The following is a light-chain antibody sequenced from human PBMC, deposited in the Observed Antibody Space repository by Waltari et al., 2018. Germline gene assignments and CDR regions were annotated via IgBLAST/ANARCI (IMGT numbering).Light chain of an antibody. CDR2: GAS. CDR1: QSVSSSY. Sequence: EIVLTQSPGTLSLSPGERATLSCRASQSVSSSYLAWYQQKPGQAPRLLIHGASSRATGIPDRFSGSGSGTDFTLTISRLEPEDFAVYYCQQYGRSWNTFGQGTKVEI. CDR3: QQYGRSWNT. J-gene: IGKJ2*01. V-gene: IGKV3-20*01.